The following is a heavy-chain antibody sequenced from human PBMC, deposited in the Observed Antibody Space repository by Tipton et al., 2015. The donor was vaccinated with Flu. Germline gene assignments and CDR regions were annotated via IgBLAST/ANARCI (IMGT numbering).Heavy chain of an antibody. Sequence: TLSLTCTVSGGSISSGSHYWSWIRQPAGMGLEWIGQLYTSGSTNYSPSLQSRVTMSVDTAKNQFSLKLSSVTAADTAVYYCARTRSGNYLDDAFDIWGQGTMVTVSS. D-gene: IGHD1-26*01. J-gene: IGHJ3*02. CDR3: ARTRSGNYLDDAFDI. CDR1: GGSISSGSHY. V-gene: IGHV4-61*09. CDR2: LYTSGST.